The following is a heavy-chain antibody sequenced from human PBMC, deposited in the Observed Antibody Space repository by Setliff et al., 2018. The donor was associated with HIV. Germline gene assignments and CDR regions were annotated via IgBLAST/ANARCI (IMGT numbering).Heavy chain of an antibody. CDR2: IKQDGSKA. J-gene: IGHJ4*02. D-gene: IGHD5-18*01. V-gene: IGHV3-7*01. Sequence: PGGSLRLSCAASGFSFSDSHMTWIRQAPGKGLEWVADIKQDGSKAYYMDSVKGRFTISRDNPKNSLYLQMTSLRAEDTAVYYCARDQKGYSYGYFDSWGRGTLVTVSS. CDR3: ARDQKGYSYGYFDS. CDR1: GFSFSDSH.